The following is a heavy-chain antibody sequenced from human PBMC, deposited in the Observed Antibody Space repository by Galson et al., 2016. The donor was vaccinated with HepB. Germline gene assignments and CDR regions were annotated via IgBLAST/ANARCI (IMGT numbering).Heavy chain of an antibody. D-gene: IGHD5-12*01. V-gene: IGHV1-18*01. CDR2: ISVYNGNT. CDR3: ARNLAKYSAHDPLGY. Sequence: SVKVSCKASGYIFTNYGINWVQQAPGQGLEWMGWISVYNGNTNYTQNLQGRVTMTTDTSTSTAYMELTSLRSDDTAVYYCARNLAKYSAHDPLGYWGQGTLVAVSS. CDR1: GYIFTNYG. J-gene: IGHJ4*02.